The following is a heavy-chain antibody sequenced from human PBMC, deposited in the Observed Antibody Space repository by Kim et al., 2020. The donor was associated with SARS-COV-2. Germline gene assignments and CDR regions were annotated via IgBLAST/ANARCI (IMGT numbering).Heavy chain of an antibody. V-gene: IGHV5-51*01. CDR1: GDNFITHW. J-gene: IGHJ4*01. D-gene: IGHD3-22*01. Sequence: GESLKISCKGSGDNFITHWVAWVRQMPGKGLEWMGVIYVGDSDTRYSPSFEGQVTISADKSIRTVYLQWSSLKSSDSARYYCARPPDYYDGSVNPDYLDDWGHGTPVTVSS. CDR2: IYVGDSDT. CDR3: ARPPDYYDGSVNPDYLDD.